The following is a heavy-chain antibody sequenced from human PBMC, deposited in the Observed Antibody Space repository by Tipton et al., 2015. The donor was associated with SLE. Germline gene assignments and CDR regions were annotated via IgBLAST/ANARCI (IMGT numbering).Heavy chain of an antibody. CDR1: GFTFSSYA. D-gene: IGHD3-16*01. CDR3: ARVGGSPTSEYYYYGMDV. Sequence: SLRLSCAASGFTFSSYAMSWVRQAPGKGLEWVSAISGSGGSTYYADSVKGRFTISRDNSKNTLYLQMNSLRAEDTAVYYCARVGGSPTSEYYYYGMDVWGQGTTVTVSS. V-gene: IGHV3-23*01. CDR2: ISGSGGST. J-gene: IGHJ6*02.